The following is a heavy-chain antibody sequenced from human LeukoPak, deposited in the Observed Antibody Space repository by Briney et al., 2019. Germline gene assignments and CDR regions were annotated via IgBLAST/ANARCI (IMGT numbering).Heavy chain of an antibody. D-gene: IGHD2-15*01. Sequence: ASVKVSCKASGYTFTSYGISWVRQAPGQGLEWMGWISAYNGNTNYAQKLQGRVTMTTDTSTSTAYMELRSLRSEDTAVYYCARDSGGCSGGSCYSQRNYYYYGMDVWGQGTTVTVSS. CDR3: ARDSGGCSGGSCYSQRNYYYYGMDV. CDR1: GYTFTSYG. V-gene: IGHV1-18*01. CDR2: ISAYNGNT. J-gene: IGHJ6*02.